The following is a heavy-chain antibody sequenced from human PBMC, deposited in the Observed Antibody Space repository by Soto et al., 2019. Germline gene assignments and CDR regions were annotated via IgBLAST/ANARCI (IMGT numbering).Heavy chain of an antibody. J-gene: IGHJ5*02. V-gene: IGHV3-7*01. CDR1: GLTFSSYW. D-gene: IGHD3-10*01. Sequence: EVQLVESGGGLAQPGGSLRLSCAASGLTFSSYWMTWVRQAPGKGLEWVANIKQDGSEKYYVDSVKGRFTISRDNAKNSLYLQVNNLRGEDTAVYYCARGEAIGDDPWGHGTRVTVSS. CDR2: IKQDGSEK. CDR3: ARGEAIGDDP.